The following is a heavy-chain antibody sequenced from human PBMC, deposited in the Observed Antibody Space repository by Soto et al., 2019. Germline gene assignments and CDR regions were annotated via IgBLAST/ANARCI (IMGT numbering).Heavy chain of an antibody. CDR2: SYWDDDK. CDR1: GFSLDTRGVG. V-gene: IGHV2-5*02. D-gene: IGHD2-15*01. J-gene: IGHJ6*04. Sequence: QITLNESGPTLVKPTQTLTLTCTCSGFSLDTRGVGVAWIRQPPGKALEWLALSYWDDDKRYSTSLTCKLPITLDTSNVPVILTVTNMYPVGTATYYWARTSPDSSLFCYIDVWGKGTAVTVSS. CDR3: ARTSPDSSLFCYIDV.